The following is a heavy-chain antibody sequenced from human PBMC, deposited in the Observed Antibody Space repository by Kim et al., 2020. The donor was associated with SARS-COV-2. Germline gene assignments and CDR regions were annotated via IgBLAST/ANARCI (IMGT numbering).Heavy chain of an antibody. V-gene: IGHV1-69*13. D-gene: IGHD6-19*01. CDR3: AREMRAGLIAVAGLDYFDY. J-gene: IGHJ4*02. Sequence: SVKVSCKASGGTFSSYAISWVRQAPGQGLEWMGGIIPIFGTANYAQKFQGRVTITADESTSTAYMELSSLRSEDTAVYYCAREMRAGLIAVAGLDYFDYWGQGTLVTVSS. CDR2: IIPIFGTA. CDR1: GGTFSSYA.